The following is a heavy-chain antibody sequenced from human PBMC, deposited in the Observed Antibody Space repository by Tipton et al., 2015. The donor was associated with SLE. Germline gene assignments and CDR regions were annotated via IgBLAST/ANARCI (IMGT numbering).Heavy chain of an antibody. CDR1: GFTFSSYE. Sequence: GSLRLSCAASGFTFSSYEMNWVRQAPGKGLEWVSYISSSGSTIYYADSVKGRFTISRDNAKNSLYLQMNSLRAEDTAVYYCAGKDAGIGDYWGQGTLVTVSS. D-gene: IGHD1-26*01. V-gene: IGHV3-48*03. CDR3: AGKDAGIGDY. CDR2: ISSSGSTI. J-gene: IGHJ4*02.